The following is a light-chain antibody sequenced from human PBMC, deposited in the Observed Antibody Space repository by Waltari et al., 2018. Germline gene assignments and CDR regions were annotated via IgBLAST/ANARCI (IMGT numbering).Light chain of an antibody. CDR1: QSVITN. CDR3: QQYNNWPPYI. Sequence: EPAMTQSPTTLSLSPGDRATLSCSASQSVITNLPWYQQKPGQAPRPLTYGASIRATGVPGLFSGRGAGTEFTLTISSLQSEDFAVYYCQQYNNWPPYIFGQGSQLEI. V-gene: IGKV3D-15*01. CDR2: GAS. J-gene: IGKJ2*01.